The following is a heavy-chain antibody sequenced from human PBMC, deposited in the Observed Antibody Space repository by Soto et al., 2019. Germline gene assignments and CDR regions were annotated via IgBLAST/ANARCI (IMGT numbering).Heavy chain of an antibody. Sequence: EVQLLQSGGGLVQPGGSLRLSCAASGFTFNIYAMAWVRQAPGKGLEWVSGITGSGGGTYYADSVMGRFTISRDNSKNTLYLQMNSLRAEDTATYYCAKESVDDSSGYSWSPVHYWGQGTLVTVSS. CDR2: ITGSGGGT. J-gene: IGHJ4*02. D-gene: IGHD3-22*01. V-gene: IGHV3-23*01. CDR1: GFTFNIYA. CDR3: AKESVDDSSGYSWSPVHY.